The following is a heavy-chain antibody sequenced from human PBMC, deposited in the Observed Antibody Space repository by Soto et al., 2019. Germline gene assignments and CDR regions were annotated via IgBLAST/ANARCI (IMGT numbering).Heavy chain of an antibody. V-gene: IGHV3-9*01. CDR2: ISWNSGSI. J-gene: IGHJ4*02. CDR1: GFTFDDYA. Sequence: VQLVESGGGLVQPGRSLRLSCAASGFTFDDYAMHWVRQAPGKGLEWVSGISWNSGSIGYADSVKGRFTISRDNAKNSLYLQMNSLRAEDTALYYCASSQLFDYWGQGTLVTVSS. CDR3: ASSQLFDY. D-gene: IGHD2-2*01.